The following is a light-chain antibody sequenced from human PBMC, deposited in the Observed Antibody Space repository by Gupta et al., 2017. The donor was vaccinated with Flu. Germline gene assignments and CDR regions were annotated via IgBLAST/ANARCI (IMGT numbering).Light chain of an antibody. CDR1: QSISSW. J-gene: IGKJ1*01. CDR3: QQYNSYSQT. V-gene: IGKV1-5*03. CDR2: KAS. Sequence: DIQMTPYPSTLSASVGDRVTITCRASQSISSWLAWYQQKPGKAPKLLIYKASSLESGVPSRFSGSGSGTEFTLTISSLQPDDFATYYCQQYNSYSQTFGQGTKLEIK.